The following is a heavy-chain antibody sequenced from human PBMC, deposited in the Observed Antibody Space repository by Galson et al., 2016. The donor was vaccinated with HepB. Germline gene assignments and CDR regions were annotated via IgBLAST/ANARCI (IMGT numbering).Heavy chain of an antibody. Sequence: SETLSLTCAVYGGSFSDYYWGWIRQSPGKGLEWIGEINHIGSTTYNPALKSRVTISIDTSKNHLSLTLNSVTAADTAVYYCARGRQDFWSGYYFDYWGQGTLVTVSS. CDR3: ARGRQDFWSGYYFDY. CDR1: GGSFSDYY. J-gene: IGHJ4*02. V-gene: IGHV4-34*01. D-gene: IGHD3-3*01. CDR2: INHIGST.